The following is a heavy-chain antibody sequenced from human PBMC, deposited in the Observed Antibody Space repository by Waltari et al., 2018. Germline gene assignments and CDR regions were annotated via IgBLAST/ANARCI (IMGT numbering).Heavy chain of an antibody. CDR1: GFTFGSYW. Sequence: VQLVESGGALVQPGGSLRLSCVGSGFTFGSYWMHWVREVPGKGRICVSRIKTDGSTADYVDSVKGRFTISRDNADNTMYLQMNSLRAEDTAVYYCARGGSGGTYGLFDYWGQGTLVTVSS. CDR2: IKTDGSTA. V-gene: IGHV3-74*01. CDR3: ARGGSGGTYGLFDY. D-gene: IGHD2-15*01. J-gene: IGHJ4*02.